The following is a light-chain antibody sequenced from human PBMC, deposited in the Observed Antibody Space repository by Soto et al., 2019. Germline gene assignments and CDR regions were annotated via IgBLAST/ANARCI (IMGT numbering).Light chain of an antibody. CDR2: KAS. CDR3: QQYNSYPCT. J-gene: IGKJ2*02. CDR1: QTINSW. Sequence: DIQMTQSPSTLSASVGDRVTITCRASQTINSWLAWYQQKPGKAPKLLIYKASSLERGVPSRFSGSGSGTEFTLTISSLQHDDFATYFCQQYNSYPCTFGQGTKLDIK. V-gene: IGKV1-5*03.